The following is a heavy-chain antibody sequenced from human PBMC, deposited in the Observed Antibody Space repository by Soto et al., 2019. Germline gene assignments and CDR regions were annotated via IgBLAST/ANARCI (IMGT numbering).Heavy chain of an antibody. J-gene: IGHJ4*02. CDR1: GDSISTYY. V-gene: IGHV4-59*01. CDR3: ALRSMAVVPAY. D-gene: IGHD3-22*01. CDR2: LYYGRSA. Sequence: QVQLQESGPGLVKPSETLSLTCAVSGDSISTYYCMWIRQPPGKGLESIGYLYYGRSANYNPSLKSRVTLSVDTSTNLCSLTLSSMTAADTAVYYCALRSMAVVPAYWGQGTLVTVSS.